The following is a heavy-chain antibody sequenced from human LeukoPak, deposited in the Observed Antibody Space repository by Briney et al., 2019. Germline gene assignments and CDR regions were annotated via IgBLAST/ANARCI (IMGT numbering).Heavy chain of an antibody. CDR3: ARERSGIGD. CDR2: ISASRDIT. V-gene: IGHV3-48*01. CDR1: GFNYSSYT. D-gene: IGHD3-10*01. Sequence: QSGGSLRLSCAASGFNYSSYTMNWVRQAPGMGLEWLSYISASRDITYYADSVKGRFTISRDNAKNSLYLQVNSLRVEDTALYHCARERSGIGDWGQGTLVTVSS. J-gene: IGHJ4*02.